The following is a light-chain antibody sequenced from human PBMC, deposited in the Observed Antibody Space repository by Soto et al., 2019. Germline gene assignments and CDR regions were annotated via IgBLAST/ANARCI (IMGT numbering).Light chain of an antibody. CDR2: DVS. V-gene: IGLV2-14*01. CDR3: SSYTSSSILV. J-gene: IGLJ2*01. Sequence: QSALTQPASVSGSPGQSITISCTGTSSDVGGYNYVSWYQQHPGKAPKLMIYDVSNRPSGVSNRFSGSTSGNTASLTISGLQAEDEADYYCSSYTSSSILVFGGGTQLTVL. CDR1: SSDVGGYNY.